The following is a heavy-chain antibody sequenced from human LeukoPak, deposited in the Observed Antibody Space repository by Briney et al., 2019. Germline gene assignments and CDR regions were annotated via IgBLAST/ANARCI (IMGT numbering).Heavy chain of an antibody. CDR3: ARDYCSGGSCYWDY. CDR1: GGSTSRYY. Sequence: PSETLSLTRALSGGSTSRYYWSSIWEPPGKGLERVGYIYYGGSTNYNPSLKSRVTISVDTSKNQFSLKLSSVTAADTAVYYCARDYCSGGSCYWDYWGQGTLVTVSS. D-gene: IGHD2-15*01. CDR2: IYYGGST. J-gene: IGHJ4*02. V-gene: IGHV4-59*01.